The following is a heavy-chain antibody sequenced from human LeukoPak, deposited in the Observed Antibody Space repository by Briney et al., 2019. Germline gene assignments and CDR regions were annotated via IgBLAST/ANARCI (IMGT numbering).Heavy chain of an antibody. CDR1: GGSISSYY. V-gene: IGHV4-59*08. Sequence: SETLALTCTVSGGSISSYYWNWIRQPPGKGLEWIGYISYSGSTNYNPSLKSRVTISVDTSKSQFSLKLSSVTAADTAVYYCARAGYYYDSSGYFGLFDGHFDYWGQGTLVTVSS. D-gene: IGHD3-22*01. CDR2: ISYSGST. J-gene: IGHJ4*02. CDR3: ARAGYYYDSSGYFGLFDGHFDY.